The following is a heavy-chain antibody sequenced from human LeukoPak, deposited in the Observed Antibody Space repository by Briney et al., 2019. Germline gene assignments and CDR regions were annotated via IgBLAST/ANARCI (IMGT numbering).Heavy chain of an antibody. V-gene: IGHV1-8*01. CDR1: GYTFTSYD. J-gene: IGHJ4*02. CDR3: ARGRRDIVVVVAATLSDY. Sequence: ASVKVSCKASGYTFTSYDINWVRQATGQGLEWMGRMNPNSGNTGYAQKFQGRVTMTRNTSISTAYMELSSLRSEDTAVYYCARGRRDIVVVVAATLSDYWGQGTLVTVSS. CDR2: MNPNSGNT. D-gene: IGHD2-15*01.